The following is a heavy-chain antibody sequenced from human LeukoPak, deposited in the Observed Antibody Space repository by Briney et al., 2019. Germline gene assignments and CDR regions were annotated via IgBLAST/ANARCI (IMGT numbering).Heavy chain of an antibody. CDR3: ARVSAPGTSGWYFGY. V-gene: IGHV3-48*02. CDR2: ISTSSNRI. J-gene: IGHJ4*02. D-gene: IGHD6-19*01. CDR1: GFTFSSYG. Sequence: GGSLRLSCAASGFTFSSYGMNWVRQAPGKGLEWVSYISTSSNRIDYADSVKGRFTMSRDNAKNLLYLQMNSLRDEDTAMYYCARVSAPGTSGWYFGYWGQGTLSPSPQ.